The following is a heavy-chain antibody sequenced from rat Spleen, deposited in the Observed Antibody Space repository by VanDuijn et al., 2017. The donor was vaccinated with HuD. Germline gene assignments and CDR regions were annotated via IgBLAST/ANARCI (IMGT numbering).Heavy chain of an antibody. Sequence: EVHLVETGGGLVQPGRSLKLSCVASGFTFGGYWMYWIRQAPGKGLEWVSSINTDGDYTYYPDSVKGRFTISRDNAEKTVYLQMNSLRSEDTGTYYCAKGAPPDYWGQGTLVTVSS. D-gene: IGHD3-1*01. CDR3: AKGAPPDY. J-gene: IGHJ3*01. V-gene: IGHV5-58*01. CDR2: INTDGDYT. CDR1: GFTFGGYW.